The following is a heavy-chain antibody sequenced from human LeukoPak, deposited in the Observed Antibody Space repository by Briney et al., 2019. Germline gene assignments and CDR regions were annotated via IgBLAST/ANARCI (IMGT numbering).Heavy chain of an antibody. D-gene: IGHD2-2*01. J-gene: IGHJ5*02. Sequence: RASVKVSCKAYGYTFSDYYMHWVRQAPGQGLEWMGWINPKSGGANFAEKFQGRVTITRDTSIRTVYMELSRVTYDDTAVYYCARGVGTSWFDPWGQGTLVTVSS. CDR2: INPKSGGA. V-gene: IGHV1-2*02. CDR3: ARGVGTSWFDP. CDR1: GYTFSDYY.